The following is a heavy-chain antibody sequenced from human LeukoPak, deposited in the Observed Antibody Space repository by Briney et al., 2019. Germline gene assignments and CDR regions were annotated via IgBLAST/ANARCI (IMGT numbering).Heavy chain of an antibody. CDR1: GYTFTSYD. CDR3: ARVWYYDILTGSAGDAFDI. CDR2: MNPNSGNT. Sequence: ASVKVSCKASGYTFTSYDINWVRQATGQGLEWMGWMNPNSGNTGYAQKFQGRVAMTRNTSISTAYMELSSLRSEDTAVYYCARVWYYDILTGSAGDAFDIWGQGTMVTVSS. J-gene: IGHJ3*02. V-gene: IGHV1-8*01. D-gene: IGHD3-9*01.